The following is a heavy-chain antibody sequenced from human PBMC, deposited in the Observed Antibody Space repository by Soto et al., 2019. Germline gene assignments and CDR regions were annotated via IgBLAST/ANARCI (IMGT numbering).Heavy chain of an antibody. CDR1: GFSLSTSGMC. CDR2: IDWDDDK. J-gene: IGHJ4*02. Sequence: SGPTLVNPTQTLTLTCTFSGFSLSTSGMCVSWIRQPPGKALEWLALIDWDDDKYYSTSLKTRLTISKDTSKNQVVLTMTNMDPVDTATYYCARLYYYDSTWAVIDYWGQGTLVTVSS. V-gene: IGHV2-70*01. D-gene: IGHD3-22*01. CDR3: ARLYYYDSTWAVIDY.